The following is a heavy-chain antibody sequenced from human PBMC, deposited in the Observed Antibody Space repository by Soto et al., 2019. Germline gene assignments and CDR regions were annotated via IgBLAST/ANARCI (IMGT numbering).Heavy chain of an antibody. D-gene: IGHD3-10*01. V-gene: IGHV3-53*04. CDR3: ARDRFHLGPMVRGYYYGMDV. CDR1: GFTVSSNY. CDR2: IYSGGST. Sequence: EVQLVESGGGLVQPGGSLRLSCAASGFTVSSNYMSWVRQAPGKGLEWVSVIYSGGSTYYADSVKGRFTISRHNSKNTLYLQMNSLRAEDTAVYYCARDRFHLGPMVRGYYYGMDVWGQGTTVTVSS. J-gene: IGHJ6*02.